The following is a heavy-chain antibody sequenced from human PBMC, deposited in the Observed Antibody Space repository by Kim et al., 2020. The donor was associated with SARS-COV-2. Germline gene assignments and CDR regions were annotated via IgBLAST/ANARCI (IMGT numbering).Heavy chain of an antibody. CDR1: GFTFSSYS. D-gene: IGHD2-15*01. CDR2: ISSSSSTI. CDR3: ARGVAATKATAFDY. J-gene: IGHJ4*02. Sequence: GGSLRLSCAASGFTFSSYSMNWVRQAPGKGLEWVSYISSSSSTIYYADSVKGRFTISRDNAKNSLYLQMNSLGDEDTAVYYCARGVAATKATAFDYWGQGTLVTVSS. V-gene: IGHV3-48*02.